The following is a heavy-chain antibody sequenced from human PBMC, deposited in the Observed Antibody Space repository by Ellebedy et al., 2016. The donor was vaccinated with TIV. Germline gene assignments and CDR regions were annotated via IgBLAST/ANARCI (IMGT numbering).Heavy chain of an antibody. D-gene: IGHD4-17*01. CDR1: GYTFTKYY. CDR3: ASVPSAGADF. Sequence: ASVKVSCKTFGYTFTKYYFHWIRQAPGQGLEWMGVLDVRVGSTVYAQKVQGRFTMTRDTSTRTVYMELTSLRSDDTAVYYCASVPSAGADFWGQGTLVTVSS. J-gene: IGHJ5*01. V-gene: IGHV1-46*01. CDR2: LDVRVGST.